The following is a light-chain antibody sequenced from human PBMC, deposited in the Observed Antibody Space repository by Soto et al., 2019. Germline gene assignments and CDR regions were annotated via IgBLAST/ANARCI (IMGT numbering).Light chain of an antibody. J-gene: IGKJ1*01. Sequence: EVVMTQSPATLSVSPGERATISCRASENINNRLAWYQQTPGQAPRLLIYGASTRANGIPDKFRGSGSGTEFTLTIGSLQYEDFAVYYCQQYSDWPPWTFGQGTKVEIK. CDR3: QQYSDWPPWT. V-gene: IGKV3-15*01. CDR2: GAS. CDR1: ENINNR.